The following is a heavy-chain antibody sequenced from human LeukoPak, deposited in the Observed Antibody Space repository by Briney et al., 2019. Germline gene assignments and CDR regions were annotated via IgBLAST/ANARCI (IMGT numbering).Heavy chain of an antibody. D-gene: IGHD3-10*01. J-gene: IGHJ5*02. CDR1: GGSFSGYY. V-gene: IGHV4-4*08. Sequence: SESLSLTCAVYGGSFSGYYWSWIRQPPGKVLEWIGYIYTSGGTNYNPSLRSRVTMSVDTSKKQFSLKLNSVTAADTAVYFCARNSGPLRGNWFDPWGQGTLVTVSS. CDR2: IYTSGGT. CDR3: ARNSGPLRGNWFDP.